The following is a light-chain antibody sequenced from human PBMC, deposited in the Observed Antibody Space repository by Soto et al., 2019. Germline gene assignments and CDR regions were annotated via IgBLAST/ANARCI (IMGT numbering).Light chain of an antibody. V-gene: IGKV3-15*01. J-gene: IGKJ4*02. Sequence: EILMTQSPATLSVSPGERATLSCRASQGVRSDLAWYQQKPGQAPRLLIYDASTRATDNPARFSGDGSGTEVTLSISSLQSEDCAVYYCQQYSVWHPVLPFGGGTKVDLK. CDR3: QQYSVWHPVLP. CDR2: DAS. CDR1: QGVRSD.